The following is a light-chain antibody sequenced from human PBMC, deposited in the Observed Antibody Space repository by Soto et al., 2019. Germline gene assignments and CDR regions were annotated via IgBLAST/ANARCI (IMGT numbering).Light chain of an antibody. CDR1: QSISSS. V-gene: IGKV1-5*03. CDR3: QQYNSYSRT. CDR2: MAS. J-gene: IGKJ1*01. Sequence: DIQMTQSPSTLSASVGDRITITCRASQSISSSLAWYQQKPGKAPKLLIYMASNLQSGVSSRFGGAGSGTEFTLTISSLQPYDFATYYCQQYNSYSRTFGQGTKVEI.